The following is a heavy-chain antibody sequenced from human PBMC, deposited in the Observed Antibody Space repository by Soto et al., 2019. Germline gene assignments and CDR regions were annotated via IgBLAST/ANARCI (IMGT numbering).Heavy chain of an antibody. J-gene: IGHJ4*02. CDR2: IGPYGNSI. CDR3: ARDDHTYGVY. CDR1: GFSFRDYF. V-gene: IGHV3-11*01. D-gene: IGHD2-21*01. Sequence: PGGSLRLSCAASGFSFRDYFMSWIRHAPGKGLEWVSYIGPYGNSIYYADSVKGRFTISRDDATNSLHLHMNSLRTDDTAVYYCARDDHTYGVYWGQGTPVTVSS.